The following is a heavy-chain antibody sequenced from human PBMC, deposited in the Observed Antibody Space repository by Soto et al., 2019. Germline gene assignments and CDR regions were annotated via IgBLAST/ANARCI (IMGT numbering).Heavy chain of an antibody. CDR3: ARDHGIAVAWRFDP. CDR1: GGTFSSYT. J-gene: IGHJ5*02. V-gene: IGHV1-69*08. CDR2: IIPILGIA. Sequence: QVQLVQSGAEVKKPGSSVKVSCKSSGGTFSSYTISWVRQAPGQGLEWMGRIIPILGIANYAQKFQGRVTITADKSTSTAYMERSSLRSEDTAVYYCARDHGIAVAWRFDPWGQGTLVTVAS. D-gene: IGHD6-19*01.